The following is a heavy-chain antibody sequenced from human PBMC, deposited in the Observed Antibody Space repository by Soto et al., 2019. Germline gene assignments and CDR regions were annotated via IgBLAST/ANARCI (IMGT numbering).Heavy chain of an antibody. Sequence: EVQLVESGGDLVQPGGSLRLSCAASGFTFSNYWVSWVRQAPGKGLEWVANINPDGSDKYHVDSVRGRFTISRDNTRKSLYLQMNSLRVEDTAVYYCARNSPIAAAGIWGLGTLVTVSS. CDR1: GFTFSNYW. D-gene: IGHD6-13*01. CDR2: INPDGSDK. CDR3: ARNSPIAAAGI. J-gene: IGHJ4*02. V-gene: IGHV3-7*04.